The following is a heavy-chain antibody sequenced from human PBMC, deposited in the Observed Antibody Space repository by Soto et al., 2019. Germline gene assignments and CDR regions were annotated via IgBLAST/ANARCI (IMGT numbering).Heavy chain of an antibody. J-gene: IGHJ4*02. Sequence: EVQLVESGGGLVQPGRSLRLSCAASGFTFSSYEFNWVRQAPGKGLEWISYIGPSGTSIYYADSVKGRFTVSRDNAKNALYLQMNSLRAEDTAIYYCAREELNCGGDCFAFWGQGALVTVPS. D-gene: IGHD2-21*01. V-gene: IGHV3-48*03. CDR3: AREELNCGGDCFAF. CDR1: GFTFSSYE. CDR2: IGPSGTSI.